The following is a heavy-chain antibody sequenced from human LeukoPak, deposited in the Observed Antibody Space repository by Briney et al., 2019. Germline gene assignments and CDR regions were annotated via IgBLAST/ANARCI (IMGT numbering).Heavy chain of an antibody. CDR3: ARAALEWLLASGYYMDV. D-gene: IGHD3-3*01. Sequence: GASVKVSCKASGYTFTSYGISWVRLAPGQGLEWMGWISAYNGNTNYAQKLQGRVTMTTDTSTSTAYMELRSLRSDDTAVYYCARAALEWLLASGYYMDVWGKGTTVTVSS. J-gene: IGHJ6*03. CDR1: GYTFTSYG. V-gene: IGHV1-18*01. CDR2: ISAYNGNT.